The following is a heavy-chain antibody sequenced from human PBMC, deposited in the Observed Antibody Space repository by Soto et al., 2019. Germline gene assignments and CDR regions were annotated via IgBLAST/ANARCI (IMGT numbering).Heavy chain of an antibody. CDR3: ARDREQLAPSWYYGMDV. Sequence: GGSLRLSCAASGFTFNTAWLNWLRQAPGKGLEWVGRIKSKTDGGAIEYAAPVKGRFTISRDDSKTTLYLQMNSLRAEDTAVYYCARDREQLAPSWYYGMDVWGQGTTVTVSS. V-gene: IGHV3-15*07. J-gene: IGHJ6*02. D-gene: IGHD6-6*01. CDR1: GFTFNTAW. CDR2: IKSKTDGGAI.